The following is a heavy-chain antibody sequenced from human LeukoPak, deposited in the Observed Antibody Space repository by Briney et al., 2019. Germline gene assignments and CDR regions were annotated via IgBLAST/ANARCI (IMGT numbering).Heavy chain of an antibody. CDR2: VYHSGST. CDR1: GYSITNGYY. D-gene: IGHD5-18*01. J-gene: IGHJ4*02. V-gene: IGHV4-38-2*02. CDR3: ARESKALDTAMVDY. Sequence: SETLSLTCTVSGYSITNGYYYAWIRQPPGKGLGWIGSVYHSGSTYYNPSLKSQVTISVDTSKNQFSLKLSSVTAADTAVYYCARESKALDTAMVDYWGQGTLVTVSS.